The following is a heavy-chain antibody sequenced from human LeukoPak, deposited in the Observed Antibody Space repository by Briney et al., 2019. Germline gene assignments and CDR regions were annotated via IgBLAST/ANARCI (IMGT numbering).Heavy chain of an antibody. D-gene: IGHD4-11*01. CDR3: AGDDYSSTYYDNDAFHI. V-gene: IGHV4-38-2*02. CDR2: VHHSGTT. J-gene: IGHJ3*02. Sequence: SETLSLTCTVSRYSISNAYYWGWIRQPPGKGLEWIGSVHHSGTTYYNPSLKSRVTISIDTSTNQFSLKLTSVTAADTAFYYCAGDDYSSTYYDNDAFHIWGQGTMVSVSS. CDR1: RYSISNAYY.